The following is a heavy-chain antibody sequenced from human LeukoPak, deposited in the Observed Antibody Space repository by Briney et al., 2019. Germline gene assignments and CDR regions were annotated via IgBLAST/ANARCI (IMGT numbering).Heavy chain of an antibody. Sequence: SRDNSKNTLYLQMNSLRAEDTAVYYCARGWEGDSQFDSWGQGTPVTVSS. CDR3: ARGWEGDSQFDS. J-gene: IGHJ4*02. D-gene: IGHD2-21*02. V-gene: IGHV3-30*07.